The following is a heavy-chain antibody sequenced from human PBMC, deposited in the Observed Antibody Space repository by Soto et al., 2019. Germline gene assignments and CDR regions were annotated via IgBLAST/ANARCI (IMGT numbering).Heavy chain of an antibody. D-gene: IGHD2-2*01. J-gene: IGHJ4*02. CDR1: GGSISSGGYY. Sequence: QVQLQESGPGLVKPSQTLSLTCTVSGGSISSGGYYWSWIRQHPGKGLEWIGYIYYSGSTYYNPSRKSRVTISVDTSKNQCARKLSSVTAADTAVYYWARGRTSSPTPGDYWGQGTLVTVSS. CDR2: IYYSGST. V-gene: IGHV4-31*03. CDR3: ARGRTSSPTPGDY.